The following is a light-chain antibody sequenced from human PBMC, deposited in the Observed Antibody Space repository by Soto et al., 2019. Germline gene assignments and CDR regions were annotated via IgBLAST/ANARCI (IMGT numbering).Light chain of an antibody. CDR3: SSFASSNTVI. Sequence: QSALTQPASVSGSPGQSITISCTGTSSDVGGYNYVSWYQQHPGKAPKLVIYDVSNRPSGVSNRFSGPKSGNTASLTISGLRAEDDADYYCSSFASSNTVIFGGGTKVTVL. CDR1: SSDVGGYNY. J-gene: IGLJ2*01. V-gene: IGLV2-14*01. CDR2: DVS.